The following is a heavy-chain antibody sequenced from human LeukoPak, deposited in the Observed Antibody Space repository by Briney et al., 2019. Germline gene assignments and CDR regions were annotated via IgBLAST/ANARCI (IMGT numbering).Heavy chain of an antibody. CDR1: GFSFSTYW. J-gene: IGHJ4*02. D-gene: IGHD2-21*01. CDR3: ARDYGDHPYPEVTLDL. V-gene: IGHV3-7*01. Sequence: GGSLRLSCEASGFSFSTYWMAWVRQAPGKGLEWVANIRKDGSNIHYVDSVKGRFTISRDNAKKSTYLQMNRVRAEDTAVYYCARDYGDHPYPEVTLDLWGQGTLVTVSS. CDR2: IRKDGSNI.